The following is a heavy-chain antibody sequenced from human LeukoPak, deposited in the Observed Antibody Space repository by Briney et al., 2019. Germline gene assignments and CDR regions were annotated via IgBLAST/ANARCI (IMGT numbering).Heavy chain of an antibody. V-gene: IGHV1-69*04. D-gene: IGHD1-26*01. Sequence: SVKVSCKASGGTFSSYAISWVRQAPGQGLEWMGRIIPILGIANYAQKFQGRVTITADKSTSTAYMELSSLRSEDTAVYYCARVGAQGPFDYWGQGTLVTVSS. CDR3: ARVGAQGPFDY. CDR1: GGTFSSYA. CDR2: IIPILGIA. J-gene: IGHJ4*02.